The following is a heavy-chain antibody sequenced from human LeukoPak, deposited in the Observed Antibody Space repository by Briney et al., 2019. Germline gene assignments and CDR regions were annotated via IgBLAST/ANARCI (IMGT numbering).Heavy chain of an antibody. CDR3: ARDHVYSSSWYSI. CDR2: ISYDGSIT. CDR1: EFSFNNFA. V-gene: IGHV3-30*14. J-gene: IGHJ3*02. D-gene: IGHD6-13*01. Sequence: GGSLRLSCAASEFSFNNFAMYWVRQAPGKGLEWLAVISYDGSITYYADSVKGRFTISRDNSKNTLYPQMNSLRAEDTAVYYCARDHVYSSSWYSIWGQGTMVTVSS.